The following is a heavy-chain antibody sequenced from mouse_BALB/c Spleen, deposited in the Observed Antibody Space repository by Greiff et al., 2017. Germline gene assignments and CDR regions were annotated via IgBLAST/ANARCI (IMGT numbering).Heavy chain of an antibody. J-gene: IGHJ4*01. CDR2: ISSGGSYT. CDR3: ARRWSDY. Sequence: DVKLVESGGDLVKPGGSLKLSCAASGFTFSSYGMSWVRQTPDKRLEWVATISSGGSYTYYPDSVKGRFTISRDNAKNTLYLQMSSLKSEDTAMYYCARRWSDYWGQGTSVTVSS. V-gene: IGHV5-6*02. CDR1: GFTFSSYG.